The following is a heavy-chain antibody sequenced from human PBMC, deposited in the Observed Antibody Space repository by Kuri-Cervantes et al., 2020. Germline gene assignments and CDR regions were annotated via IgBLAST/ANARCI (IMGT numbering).Heavy chain of an antibody. V-gene: IGHV4-34*01. CDR1: GGSFSGYY. J-gene: IGHJ5*02. CDR2: IYHSGST. D-gene: IGHD5-18*01. CDR3: ARRGYSYGKNWFDP. Sequence: SETLSLTCAVYGGSFSGYYWSWIRQPPGKGLEWIGSIYHSGSTYYNPSLKSRVTISVDTSKNQFSLKLSSVTAADTAVYYCARRGYSYGKNWFDPWGQGTLVTVSS.